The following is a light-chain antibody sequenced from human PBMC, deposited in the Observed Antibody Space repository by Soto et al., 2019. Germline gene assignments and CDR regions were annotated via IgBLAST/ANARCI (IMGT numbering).Light chain of an antibody. CDR2: DAS. J-gene: IGKJ1*01. CDR3: QQYNNWPRT. V-gene: IGKV3-15*01. CDR1: QSVSSN. Sequence: EIMMTQSPGTLSVSPGERAILSCRASQSVSSNLAWHQQKPGQAPRLLICDASTRATGVPARVSGSGSGTEFTLTINNLQSEDFAVYYCQQYNNWPRTFGQGTKVDIK.